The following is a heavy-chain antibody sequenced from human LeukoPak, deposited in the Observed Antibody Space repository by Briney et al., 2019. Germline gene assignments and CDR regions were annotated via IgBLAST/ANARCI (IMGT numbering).Heavy chain of an antibody. D-gene: IGHD5-18*01. V-gene: IGHV4-34*01. Sequence: KPSDTLSLTCAVYGGSFSGYYWSWIRQPRGKGLEWIGEINHSGSTNYNPSLKSRVTISVDTSKNQFSLKLSSVTAADTAVYYCAREGRQLWHDAFDIWGQGTMVTVSS. CDR3: AREGRQLWHDAFDI. CDR2: INHSGST. J-gene: IGHJ3*02. CDR1: GGSFSGYY.